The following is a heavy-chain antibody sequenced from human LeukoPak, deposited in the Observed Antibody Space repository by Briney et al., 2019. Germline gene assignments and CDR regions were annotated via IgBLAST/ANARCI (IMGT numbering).Heavy chain of an antibody. Sequence: SETLSLTCAVYGGSFSGYYWSWIRQPPGKGLEWIGEINHSGSTNYNPSLKSRVTISVDTSKNQFSPKLSSVTAADAAVYYCARGITYYYDSSGYYYWGQGTLVTVSS. V-gene: IGHV4-34*01. D-gene: IGHD3-22*01. CDR1: GGSFSGYY. CDR3: ARGITYYYDSSGYYY. CDR2: INHSGST. J-gene: IGHJ4*02.